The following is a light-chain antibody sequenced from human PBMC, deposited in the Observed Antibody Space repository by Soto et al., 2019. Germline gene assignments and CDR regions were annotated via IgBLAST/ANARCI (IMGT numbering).Light chain of an antibody. CDR2: EVS. CDR1: SSDVGHYHY. V-gene: IGLV2-14*01. Sequence: QSALTQPASVSGSPGQSVTISCTGTSSDVGHYHYVSWYQHHLGKAPKLMISEVSNRPSGVSTRFSGSKSGNTASLTIAGLQAEDEADYYCGSYSSSSTLSVFGTGTKVTVL. CDR3: GSYSSSSTLSV. J-gene: IGLJ1*01.